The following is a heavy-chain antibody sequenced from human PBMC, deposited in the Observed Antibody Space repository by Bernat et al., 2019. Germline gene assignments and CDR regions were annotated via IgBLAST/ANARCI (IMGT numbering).Heavy chain of an antibody. CDR2: ISYDGSNK. D-gene: IGHD3-22*01. CDR3: AREAYYDSSGFDY. Sequence: QVQLVESGGGVVQPGRSLRLSCAASGFTFSSYAMHWVRQAPGKGLEWVAVISYDGSNKYYAESVKGRFTISRDNSKNTLYLQMNSLRAEDTAVYYCAREAYYDSSGFDYWGQGTLVTVSS. CDR1: GFTFSSYA. V-gene: IGHV3-30-3*01. J-gene: IGHJ4*02.